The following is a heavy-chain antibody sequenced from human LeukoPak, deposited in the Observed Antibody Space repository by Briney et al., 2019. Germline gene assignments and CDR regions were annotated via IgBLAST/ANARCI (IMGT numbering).Heavy chain of an antibody. CDR2: ISWNSGSI. V-gene: IGHV3-9*01. D-gene: IGHD5-24*01. Sequence: PGGSLRLSCAASGFTFDDYAMHWVRQAPGKGLEWVSGISWNSGSIGYADSVKGRFTISRDNAKNSLYLQMNRLRAEDTALYYCAKGRDGYNSGYYYGMDVWGQGTTVTVPS. CDR3: AKGRDGYNSGYYYGMDV. J-gene: IGHJ6*01. CDR1: GFTFDDYA.